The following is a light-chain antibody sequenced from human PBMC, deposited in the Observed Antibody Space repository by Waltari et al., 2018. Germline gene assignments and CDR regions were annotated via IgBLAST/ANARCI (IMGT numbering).Light chain of an antibody. CDR3: SSYTITYTRV. V-gene: IGLV2-14*01. CDR2: HVT. J-gene: IGLJ3*02. CDR1: SSDNGANNS. Sequence: QSALTQPASVSGSPGQSITISCTGTSSDNGANNSVSWYRQHPGKAPKLLLYHVTTRPSGVSNRFSGSKSGNTASLTISGLQAEDEADYFCSSYTITYTRVFGGGTKLTVL.